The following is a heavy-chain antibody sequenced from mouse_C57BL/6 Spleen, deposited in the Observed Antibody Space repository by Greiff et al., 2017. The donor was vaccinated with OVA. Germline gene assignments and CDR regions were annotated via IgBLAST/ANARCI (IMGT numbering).Heavy chain of an antibody. D-gene: IGHD2-5*01. Sequence: QVQLQQSDAELVKPGASVKISCKVSGYTFTDHTIHWMKQRPEQGLEWIGYIYPRDGSTKYNEKFKGKATLTADKSSSTAYMQLNSLTSEDSAVYFCARRAYYSNYYYAMDYWGQGTSVTVSS. CDR2: IYPRDGST. CDR1: GYTFTDHT. CDR3: ARRAYYSNYYYAMDY. J-gene: IGHJ4*01. V-gene: IGHV1-78*01.